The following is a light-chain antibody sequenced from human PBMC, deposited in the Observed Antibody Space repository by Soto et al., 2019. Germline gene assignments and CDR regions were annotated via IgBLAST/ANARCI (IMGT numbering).Light chain of an antibody. Sequence: QSALTQPPSASGSPGQSVTISCTGTSSDVGGYNYVSWYLQHPGKAPKLMIYEVTQRPSGVPDRFTGSKSGNTASLTVSGLQAEDEADYYCLSYAASNTYVFGTGTKLTVL. J-gene: IGLJ1*01. CDR3: LSYAASNTYV. CDR2: EVT. CDR1: SSDVGGYNY. V-gene: IGLV2-8*01.